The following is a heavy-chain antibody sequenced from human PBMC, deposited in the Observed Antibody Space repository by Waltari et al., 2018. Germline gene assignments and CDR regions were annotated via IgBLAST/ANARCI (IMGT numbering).Heavy chain of an antibody. V-gene: IGHV4-59*01. CDR3: ARGSGYCGGDCYSETYYFDY. CDR2: IYYSGST. CDR1: GGSISSYY. J-gene: IGHJ4*02. D-gene: IGHD2-21*01. Sequence: QVQLQESGPGLVKPSETLSLTCTVSGGSISSYYWRWIRQPPGKGLEWIGYIYYSGSTNYNPSLKSRVTISVDTSKNQFSLKLSSVTAADTAVYYCARGSGYCGGDCYSETYYFDYWGQGTLVTVSS.